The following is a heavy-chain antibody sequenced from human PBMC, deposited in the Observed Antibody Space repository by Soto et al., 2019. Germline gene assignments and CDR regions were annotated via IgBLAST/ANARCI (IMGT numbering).Heavy chain of an antibody. Sequence: EVQVLESGGALVQPGGSLRLSCAASGFTFRKHAMTWVRQAPGQGLEYVSSITASGSATFYAASVRGRFAISRDNAKSTLYLQMSSLRAEDTALYYCAKGVADRGIDSWGQGTRVTVSS. V-gene: IGHV3-23*01. CDR3: AKGVADRGIDS. CDR1: GFTFRKHA. J-gene: IGHJ4*02. CDR2: ITASGSAT.